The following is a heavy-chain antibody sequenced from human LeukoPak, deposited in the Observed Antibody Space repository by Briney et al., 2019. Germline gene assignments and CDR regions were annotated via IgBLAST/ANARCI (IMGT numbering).Heavy chain of an antibody. V-gene: IGHV3-21*01. D-gene: IGHD2-2*01. J-gene: IGHJ4*02. CDR3: ARDPGSAVVVPAALDYFDY. CDR1: GFTFSSYS. Sequence: GGSLRLSCAASGFTFSSYSMHWVRQAPGKGLESVSSISSSSSYIYYADSVKGRFTISRDNAKNSLYLQMNSLRAEDTAVYYCARDPGSAVVVPAALDYFDYWGQGTLVTVSS. CDR2: ISSSSSYI.